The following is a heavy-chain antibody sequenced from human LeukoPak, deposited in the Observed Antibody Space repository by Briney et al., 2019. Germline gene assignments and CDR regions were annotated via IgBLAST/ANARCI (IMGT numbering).Heavy chain of an antibody. Sequence: GGSLRLSCTASGFTFRTYIMAWVRQVPGKGLEWVSAISGDSRTTYYAVPVKGRFTISRDNFRDTLSLQMDTLRADDSAVYYCAKGASPYANYGVRWFDSWGQGTLVTVSS. D-gene: IGHD4/OR15-4a*01. CDR2: ISGDSRTT. CDR3: AKGASPYANYGVRWFDS. V-gene: IGHV3-23*01. J-gene: IGHJ5*01. CDR1: GFTFRTYI.